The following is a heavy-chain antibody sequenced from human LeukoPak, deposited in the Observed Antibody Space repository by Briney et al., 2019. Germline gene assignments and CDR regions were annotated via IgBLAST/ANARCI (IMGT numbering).Heavy chain of an antibody. V-gene: IGHV1-18*01. Sequence: ASVKVSCKASGYTFTSYGSSWVRQAPGQGLEWMGWISAYNGNTNYAQKLQGRVTMTTDTSTSTAYMELRSLRSDDTAVYYCARASDDILTGYFDYWGQGTLVTVSS. CDR1: GYTFTSYG. D-gene: IGHD3-9*01. CDR3: ARASDDILTGYFDY. J-gene: IGHJ4*02. CDR2: ISAYNGNT.